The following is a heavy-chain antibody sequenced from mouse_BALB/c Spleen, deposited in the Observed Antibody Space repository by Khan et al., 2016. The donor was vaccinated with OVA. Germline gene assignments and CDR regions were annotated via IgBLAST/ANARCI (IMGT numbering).Heavy chain of an antibody. D-gene: IGHD1-1*01. CDR3: ACELRGFAY. CDR2: ISYSGNT. J-gene: IGHJ3*01. V-gene: IGHV3-8*02. Sequence: EVQLQESGPGLVKPSQTLSLTCSVTGDSITSGYWNWIRKFPGNKLDYMGYISYSGNTYYNPSLKSRLSITRDTSKNQYYLQLNSVTTEDTATYXCACELRGFAYWGQGTLVTVSA. CDR1: GDSITSGY.